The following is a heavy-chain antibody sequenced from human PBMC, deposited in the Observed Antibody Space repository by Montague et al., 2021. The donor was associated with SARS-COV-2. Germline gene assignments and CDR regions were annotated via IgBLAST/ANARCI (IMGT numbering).Heavy chain of an antibody. V-gene: IGHV3-48*03. CDR1: GFPFSYFE. Sequence: SLSLSASGFPFSYFEMNWVRQAPGKGLEWISYISGAGTTIYYADSVKGRFTISRDNAKNSLYLQMNSLRAEDTAVYYCARDLVVTDGISDYWGQGTLVTVSS. D-gene: IGHD2-8*02. CDR3: ARDLVVTDGISDY. J-gene: IGHJ4*02. CDR2: ISGAGTTI.